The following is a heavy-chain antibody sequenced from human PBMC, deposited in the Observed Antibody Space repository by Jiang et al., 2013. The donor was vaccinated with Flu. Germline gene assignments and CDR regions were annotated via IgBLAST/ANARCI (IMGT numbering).Heavy chain of an antibody. V-gene: IGHV4-30-2*04. D-gene: IGHD2-2*01. Sequence: SRVTISLDASKNQFSLKLSSVTAADTAVYYCARWGPNQLLVPIDWGQGTLVTVSS. CDR3: ARWGPNQLLVPID. J-gene: IGHJ4*02.